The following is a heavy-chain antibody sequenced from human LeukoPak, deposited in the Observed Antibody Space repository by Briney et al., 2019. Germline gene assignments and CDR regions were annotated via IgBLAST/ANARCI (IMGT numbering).Heavy chain of an antibody. CDR2: IYYTGST. Sequence: SETLSLTCTVSGASFGTYYWSWIRQPPGKGLEWIGYIYYTGSTNYNPSLKSRVTMSVDRSKNQFSLGLKAVTAADTAVYYCARRTYYYDSSDHFDHWGQGTLVTVSS. CDR1: GASFGTYY. J-gene: IGHJ4*02. D-gene: IGHD3-22*01. V-gene: IGHV4-59*08. CDR3: ARRTYYYDSSDHFDH.